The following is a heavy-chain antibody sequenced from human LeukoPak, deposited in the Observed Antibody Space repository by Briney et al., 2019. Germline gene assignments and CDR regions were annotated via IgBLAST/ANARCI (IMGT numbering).Heavy chain of an antibody. CDR3: ARDPGGVAAAGTKSWFDP. J-gene: IGHJ5*02. CDR2: IWYDGSNK. D-gene: IGHD6-13*01. CDR1: GFTFSSYG. Sequence: PGGSLRLSCAASGFTFSSYGMHWVRQAPGKGLEWVAVIWYDGSNKYYADSVKGRFTISRDNSKNTLYLQMNSLRAEDTAVYYCARDPGGVAAAGTKSWFDPWGQGTLVTVSS. V-gene: IGHV3-33*01.